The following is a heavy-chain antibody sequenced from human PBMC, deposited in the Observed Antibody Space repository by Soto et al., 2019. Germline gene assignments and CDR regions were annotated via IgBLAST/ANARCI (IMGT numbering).Heavy chain of an antibody. J-gene: IGHJ5*01. CDR2: TYYRSKWYS. Sequence: PSQTLSLTCAISGDSFSSDSVTWNWIRQSPSRGLEWLGRTYYRSKWYSDYALSVESRVTINADMSKNQVSLQLNSVTPEDSAVYYCVRLVGKSWLDYWGQGTLVTVSS. CDR3: VRLVGKSWLDY. CDR1: GDSFSSDSVT. V-gene: IGHV6-1*01. D-gene: IGHD2-2*01.